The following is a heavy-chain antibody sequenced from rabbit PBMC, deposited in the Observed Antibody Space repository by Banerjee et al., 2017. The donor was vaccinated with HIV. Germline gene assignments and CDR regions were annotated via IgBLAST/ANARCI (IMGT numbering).Heavy chain of an antibody. V-gene: IGHV1S45*01. D-gene: IGHD7-1*01. CDR2: INTSSGNT. CDR3: ARTADGTGYFDL. Sequence: QEQLVESGGGLVQPEGSLTLTCTASGFSFSSTYYMCWVRQAPGKGLEWIACINTSSGNTVYATWAKGRFTISKTSSTTVTLQMTSLTAADTATYFCARTADGTGYFDLWGQGTLVTVS. J-gene: IGHJ4*01. CDR1: GFSFSSTYY.